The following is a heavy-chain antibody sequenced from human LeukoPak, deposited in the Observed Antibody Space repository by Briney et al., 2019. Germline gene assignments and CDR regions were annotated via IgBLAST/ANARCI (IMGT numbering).Heavy chain of an antibody. D-gene: IGHD5-12*01. Sequence: GGSLRLXCAASGFTFDDYGMSWVRQAPGKGLEWVGRIRSKPDGVTTDYAAPVKGRFTISRDDSKNTLYLQMNSLKIEDTAVYYCTTGGYSGYSDWGQGTLVTVSS. CDR3: TTGGYSGYSD. J-gene: IGHJ4*02. V-gene: IGHV3-15*01. CDR1: GFTFDDYG. CDR2: IRSKPDGVTT.